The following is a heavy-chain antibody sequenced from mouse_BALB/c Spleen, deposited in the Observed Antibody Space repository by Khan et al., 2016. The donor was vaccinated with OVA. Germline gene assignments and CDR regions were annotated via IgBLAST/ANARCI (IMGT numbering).Heavy chain of an antibody. CDR2: INPRSGYT. J-gene: IGHJ4*01. V-gene: IGHV1-4*01. CDR3: ARRTTGYTMDY. CDR1: GYTFTSNT. Sequence: VQLQQSGADLARPGASVRMSCKASGYTFTSNTMHWVKQRPGQGLEWIGYINPRSGYTNYNQNFKDKATLTADKSSSTAYMQLSSLTSEDSAVYYCARRTTGYTMDYWGRGTSVTVSS. D-gene: IGHD2-14*01.